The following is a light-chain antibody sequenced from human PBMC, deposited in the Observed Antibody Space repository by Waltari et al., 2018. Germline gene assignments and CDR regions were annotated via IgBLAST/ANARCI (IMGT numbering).Light chain of an antibody. CDR2: TAS. CDR3: QQSSSSPHT. V-gene: IGKV1-39*01. J-gene: IGKJ4*01. Sequence: DIEMTQSPSSLSASIGDRVTITGRASQAISGYLNWYQQKPGRAPKLLIYTASTLQSGVPSRFSGSGYGTDFPLTISSLQPEDFAIYSCQQSSSSPHTFGGGTKVE. CDR1: QAISGY.